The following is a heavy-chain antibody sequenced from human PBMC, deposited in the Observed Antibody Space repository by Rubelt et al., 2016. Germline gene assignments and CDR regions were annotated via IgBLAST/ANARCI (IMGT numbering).Heavy chain of an antibody. Sequence: VRQAPGQGLEWMGGIIPILGIANYAQKFQGRVTITADKSTSTAYMELSSLRSDDTAVYYCARGRPRYCGGDCYHYYYYGMDVWGQGSTVTVSS. CDR2: IIPILGIA. CDR3: ARGRPRYCGGDCYHYYYYGMDV. V-gene: IGHV1-69*10. J-gene: IGHJ6*02. D-gene: IGHD2-21*02.